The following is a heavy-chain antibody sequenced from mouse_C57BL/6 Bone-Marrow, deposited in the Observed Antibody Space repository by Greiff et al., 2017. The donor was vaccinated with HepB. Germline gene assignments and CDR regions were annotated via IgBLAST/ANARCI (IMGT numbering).Heavy chain of an antibody. V-gene: IGHV2-2*01. CDR3: ARNYDYPLAY. J-gene: IGHJ3*01. CDR1: GFSLTSYG. Sequence: QVQLQQSGPGLVQPSQSLSITCTVSGFSLTSYGVHWVRQSPGKGLEWLGVIWSGGSTDYNAAFISRLSISKDNSKSQVFFKMNSLQADDTAIYYCARNYDYPLAYWGQGTLVTVSA. CDR2: IWSGGST. D-gene: IGHD2-12*01.